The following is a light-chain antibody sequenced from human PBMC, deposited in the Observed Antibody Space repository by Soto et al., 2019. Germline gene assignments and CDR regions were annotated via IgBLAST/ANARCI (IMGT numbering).Light chain of an antibody. J-gene: IGLJ3*02. CDR3: SSLTSSNTWV. Sequence: QSVLTQPPSVSGAPGQRVTISCSGSASDIGADFDVHWYQHLPGTAPKLVISRNTNRPSGVPDRFSGSKSGTSASLTIAGLQPEDEADYYCSSLTSSNTWVFGGGTKLTVL. CDR1: ASDIGADFD. V-gene: IGLV1-40*01. CDR2: RNT.